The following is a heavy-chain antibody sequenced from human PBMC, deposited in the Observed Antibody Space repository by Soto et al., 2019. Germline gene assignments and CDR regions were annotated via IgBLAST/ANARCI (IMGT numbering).Heavy chain of an antibody. J-gene: IGHJ6*02. CDR2: INHSGST. D-gene: IGHD3-10*01. CDR3: ARGQATMVRGVIASIYYYYGMDV. Sequence: PSETLSLTCAVYGGSFSGYYWSWIREPPGKGLEWIGEINHSGSTNYNPSLKSRVTISVDTSKNHFSLKLSSVTAADTAVYYCARGQATMVRGVIASIYYYYGMDVWGQGTTVTVSS. V-gene: IGHV4-34*01. CDR1: GGSFSGYY.